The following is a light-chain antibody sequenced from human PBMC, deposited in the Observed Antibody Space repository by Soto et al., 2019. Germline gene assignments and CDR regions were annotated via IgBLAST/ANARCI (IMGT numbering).Light chain of an antibody. V-gene: IGLV2-14*01. J-gene: IGLJ3*02. CDR1: TSDIGAYNY. CDR3: SSYTSRGTLV. Sequence: QPASVSGSPGQSITISCTGTTSDIGAYNYVSWYQHNPGNAPKLMIYEVTVRPSGVSSRFSGSKSASTASLTITGLQSDDEADYYCSSYTSRGTLVFGGGTKLTVL. CDR2: EVT.